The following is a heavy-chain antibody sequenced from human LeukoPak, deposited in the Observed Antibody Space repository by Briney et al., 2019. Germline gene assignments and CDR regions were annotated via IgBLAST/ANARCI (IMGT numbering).Heavy chain of an antibody. J-gene: IGHJ4*02. V-gene: IGHV3-21*06. Sequence: PGGSLRLSCAASGFTFSRYSMNWVRHAPGKGLEWVSSIISSSSYIYYADSVKGRFTISRDNAKNSLYLQMNSLRAEDTAVYYCARGLGCGGDCYHDYWGQGTLVTVSS. CDR3: ARGLGCGGDCYHDY. D-gene: IGHD2-21*02. CDR2: IISSSSYI. CDR1: GFTFSRYS.